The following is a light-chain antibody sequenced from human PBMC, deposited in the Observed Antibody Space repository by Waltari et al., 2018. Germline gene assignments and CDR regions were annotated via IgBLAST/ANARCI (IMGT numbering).Light chain of an antibody. CDR2: KAS. Sequence: DIQMTQAPSTLSASVGDRVTITCRASQSVVVWWAWDQQRPGKAPKVIIYKASNLQSGVPSRFSGSGSGTDFTLTISSLQPDDFATYYCQQYNTYPYTFGQGTKLEIK. V-gene: IGKV1-5*03. CDR3: QQYNTYPYT. J-gene: IGKJ2*01. CDR1: QSVVVW.